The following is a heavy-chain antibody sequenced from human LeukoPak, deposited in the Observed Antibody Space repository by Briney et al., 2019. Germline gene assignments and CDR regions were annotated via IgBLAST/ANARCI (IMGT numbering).Heavy chain of an antibody. CDR1: GYTFTVKF. CDR2: IEPNSGGA. CDR3: AVENFYDRSGYSKAFDY. J-gene: IGHJ4*02. V-gene: IGHV1-2*04. Sequence: ASVKVSCKTSGYTFTVKFLHWLRQAPGQGLEWMAGIEPNSGGAVYGQNFRGWVTVTRDTSVGTAYMELSRLRSDDTAVYYCAVENFYDRSGYSKAFDYRGQGTLVTVSS. D-gene: IGHD3-22*01.